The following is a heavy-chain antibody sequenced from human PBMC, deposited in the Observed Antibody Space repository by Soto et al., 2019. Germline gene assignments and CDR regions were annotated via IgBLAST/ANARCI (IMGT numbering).Heavy chain of an antibody. CDR1: RGTFSSYT. D-gene: IGHD3-3*01. CDR3: ARDETSQGFYVY. V-gene: IGHV1-69*08. J-gene: IGHJ4*02. CDR2: IIPILGIA. Sequence: QVQLVQSGAEVKKPGSSVKVSCKASRGTFSSYTISWVRQAPGQGLEWMGRIIPILGIANYAQKFQGRVTITADKSTSTAYMELSSLRSEDTAVYYCARDETSQGFYVYWGQGTLVTVSS.